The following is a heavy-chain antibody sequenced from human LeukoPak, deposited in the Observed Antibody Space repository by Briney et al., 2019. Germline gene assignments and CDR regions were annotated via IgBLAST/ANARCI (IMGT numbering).Heavy chain of an antibody. CDR2: ISYDGSNK. CDR1: GFTFSSYA. J-gene: IGHJ6*03. CDR3: ARGPTSMLYGYYYYYMDV. Sequence: GGSLRLSCAASGFTFSSYAMHWVRQAPGKGLEWVAVISYDGSNKYYADSVKGRFTISRDNSKNTLYLQMNSLRAEDTAVYYRARGPTSMLYGYYYYYMDVWGKGTTVTVSS. V-gene: IGHV3-30*01. D-gene: IGHD2-8*01.